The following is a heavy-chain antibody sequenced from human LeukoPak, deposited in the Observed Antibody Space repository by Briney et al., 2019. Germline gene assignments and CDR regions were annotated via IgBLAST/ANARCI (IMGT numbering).Heavy chain of an antibody. J-gene: IGHJ3*02. CDR1: GGSISSGGYS. CDR3: ARRIAAAVAFDI. D-gene: IGHD6-13*01. Sequence: SQTLSLTCAVSGGSISSGGYSWSWIRQPPGKGLEWIGYIYHSGSTYYNPSLKSRVTISVDRSKNQFSLKLSSVTAADTAVYYCARRIAAAVAFDIWGQGTMVTVSS. CDR2: IYHSGST. V-gene: IGHV4-30-2*01.